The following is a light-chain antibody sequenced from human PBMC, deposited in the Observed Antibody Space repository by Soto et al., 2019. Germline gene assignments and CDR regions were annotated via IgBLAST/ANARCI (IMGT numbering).Light chain of an antibody. V-gene: IGLV2-14*01. CDR3: SSYTSTSTYV. J-gene: IGLJ1*01. CDR1: SSDVGGYNY. CDR2: DVS. Sequence: QSARTQAASGSGSPGQSITISCTGTSSDVGGYNYVSWYQQYPGKAPKLMIYDVSNRPSGVSDRFSGSKSGNSASLTISGLQAEDEADYYCSSYTSTSTYVFGTGTKVTVL.